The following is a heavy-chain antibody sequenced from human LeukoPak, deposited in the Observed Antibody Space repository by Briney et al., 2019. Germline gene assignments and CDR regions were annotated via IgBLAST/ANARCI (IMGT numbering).Heavy chain of an antibody. CDR3: AKTGVATIYYYYYMDV. CDR1: GFTFSSYG. Sequence: GGSLRLSCAASGFTFSSYGMSWVRQAPGKGLEWVSAISGSSGTTYYADSVKGRFTISRDNSKNTLYLQMNSLRAEDTAVYYCAKTGVATIYYYYYMDVWGKGTTVTISS. CDR2: ISGSSGTT. D-gene: IGHD5-12*01. V-gene: IGHV3-23*01. J-gene: IGHJ6*03.